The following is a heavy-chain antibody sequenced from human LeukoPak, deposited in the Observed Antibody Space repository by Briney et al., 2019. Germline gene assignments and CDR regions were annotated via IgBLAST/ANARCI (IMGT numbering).Heavy chain of an antibody. J-gene: IGHJ6*03. CDR3: ARGGKMGIAVAGLYYYYMDV. D-gene: IGHD6-19*01. V-gene: IGHV4-59*01. CDR2: IYYSGST. Sequence: PSETLSLTCTVSGGSISSYYWSWLRQPPGKGLECIGYIYYSGSTNYNPSLKSRVTISVDTSKNQFSLKLSSVTAADTAVYYCARGGKMGIAVAGLYYYYMDVWGKGTTVTVSS. CDR1: GGSISSYY.